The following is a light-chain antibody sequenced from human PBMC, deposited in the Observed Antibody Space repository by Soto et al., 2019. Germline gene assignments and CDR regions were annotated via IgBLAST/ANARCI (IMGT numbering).Light chain of an antibody. V-gene: IGKV3-20*01. J-gene: IGKJ1*01. CDR2: GAS. Sequence: VLTQSPGTLSLSPGETVHRYCRCSQSVSNNYLAWYQQKPGQAPRLLIYGASSRATGIPARFAGSGSGTDFTLTISRLEPEDFAVYYCQQYGSSPRTFGQGTKVDIK. CDR3: QQYGSSPRT. CDR1: QSVSNNY.